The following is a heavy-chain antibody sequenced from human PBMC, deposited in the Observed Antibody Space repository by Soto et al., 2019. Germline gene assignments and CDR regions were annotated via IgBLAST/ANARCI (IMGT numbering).Heavy chain of an antibody. J-gene: IGHJ4*02. Sequence: QVQLQESGPGLVKPSQTLSLTCTVSGGSISSGDDYWSWIRQPPGKGLEWIGYIYYSGSTYYNPSLKSRMTISVDTSKNQFSLKLTSVTAADTAVYYCARWLGYGPHFDYWGQGTLVTVSS. V-gene: IGHV4-30-4*01. CDR1: GGSISSGDDY. D-gene: IGHD5-12*01. CDR3: ARWLGYGPHFDY. CDR2: IYYSGST.